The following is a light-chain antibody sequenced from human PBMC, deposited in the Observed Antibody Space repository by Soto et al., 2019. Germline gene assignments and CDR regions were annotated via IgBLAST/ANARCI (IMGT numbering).Light chain of an antibody. CDR3: QQYNTYWA. CDR2: DAS. V-gene: IGKV1-5*01. J-gene: IGKJ1*01. CDR1: QSINIW. Sequence: DIQLTQSPSTLSASVGDRVTITCRASQSINIWLAWYQQKPGKAPNLLIYDASSLESGVPSRFSGSVSGTEFTLTISSLQPDDFATYYCQQYNTYWAFGQGTKVDIK.